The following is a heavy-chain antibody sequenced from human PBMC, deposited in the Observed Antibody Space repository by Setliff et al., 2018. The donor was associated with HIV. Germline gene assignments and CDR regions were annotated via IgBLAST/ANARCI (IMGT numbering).Heavy chain of an antibody. J-gene: IGHJ4*02. CDR1: GYTLSELS. Sequence: GASVKVSCKVYGYTLSELSIHWVRQAPGKGLEWMGYFDPQDGETVYAQKFQGRVTLTEDTSTGTAYMELSGLRSEDTAVYYCATFYNSGSLTSFDYWGQGTVVTVSS. D-gene: IGHD3-10*01. CDR3: ATFYNSGSLTSFDY. V-gene: IGHV1-24*01. CDR2: FDPQDGET.